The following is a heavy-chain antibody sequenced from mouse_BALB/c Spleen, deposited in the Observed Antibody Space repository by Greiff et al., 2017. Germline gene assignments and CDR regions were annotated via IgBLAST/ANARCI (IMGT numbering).Heavy chain of an antibody. D-gene: IGHD2-4*01. CDR3: ASMITQGWFAY. J-gene: IGHJ3*01. Sequence: EVQLQESGPGLVKPSHSLSLTCSVTGYSITSGYFWYLIRQLPGNNLEWMGYISYDGSNNYNPSLKNRISSTRDTSKNQFFLKLNSVTTEDTATYYCASMITQGWFAYWGQGTLVTVSA. V-gene: IGHV3-6*02. CDR2: ISYDGSN. CDR1: GYSITSGYF.